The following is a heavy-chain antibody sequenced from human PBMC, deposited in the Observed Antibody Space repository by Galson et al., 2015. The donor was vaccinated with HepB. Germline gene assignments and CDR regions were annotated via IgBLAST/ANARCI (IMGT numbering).Heavy chain of an antibody. CDR1: GFSFSAHT. CDR2: ISSFNNYI. CDR3: ARDVVWDRASDV. V-gene: IGHV3-21*06. J-gene: IGHJ3*01. D-gene: IGHD3-16*01. Sequence: SLRLSCAASGFSFSAHTMTWVRQAPGKGLEWVSSISSFNNYIYSADSVKGRFTISRDNAKNSLYLQMNSLRAEDTAVYYCARDVVWDRASDVWGQGTMVAVSS.